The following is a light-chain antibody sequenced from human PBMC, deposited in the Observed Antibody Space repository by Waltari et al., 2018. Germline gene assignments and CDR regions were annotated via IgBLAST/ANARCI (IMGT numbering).Light chain of an antibody. J-gene: IGKJ3*01. CDR2: DAS. V-gene: IGKV3-11*01. CDR3: QQRSSWPPRIS. Sequence: EVVLTQSPAPLSLSPGDRATLSCRASQSVSINLAWYQQKPGQAPRLLIYDASNRATGIPARFSGSGSGTDFTLTISSLEPEDFAVYYCQQRSSWPPRISFGPGTKVNIK. CDR1: QSVSIN.